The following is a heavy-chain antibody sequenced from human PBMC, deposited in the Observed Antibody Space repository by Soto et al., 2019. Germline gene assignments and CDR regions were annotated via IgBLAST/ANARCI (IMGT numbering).Heavy chain of an antibody. J-gene: IGHJ4*02. Sequence: GGSLRLSCAGSGFTFSDYYMSWIRQAPGKGLEWVSYISSSGNIIYYADSVKGRFTISRDNAKNSLYLQMNSLRAEDTAVYYCARDLGYYASDGYFDYWGQGTLVTVSS. CDR1: GFTFSDYY. V-gene: IGHV3-11*01. D-gene: IGHD3-22*01. CDR3: ARDLGYYASDGYFDY. CDR2: ISSSGNII.